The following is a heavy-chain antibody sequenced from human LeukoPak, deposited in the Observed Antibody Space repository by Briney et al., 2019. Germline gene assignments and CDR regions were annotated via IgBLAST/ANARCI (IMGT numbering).Heavy chain of an antibody. J-gene: IGHJ4*02. CDR2: TYYMSKWYN. D-gene: IGHD6-13*01. CDR3: ARGSSSNSWYFDY. V-gene: IGHV6-1*01. CDR1: GDTVSSNSVA. Sequence: SQTLSLTCAISGDTVSSNSVAWNWIRQSPSRGLEWLGRTYYMSKWYNDYAVSVRSRITINPDTSKNQFSLQLNSVTPEDTAVYYCARGSSSNSWYFDYWGQGTLVTVSS.